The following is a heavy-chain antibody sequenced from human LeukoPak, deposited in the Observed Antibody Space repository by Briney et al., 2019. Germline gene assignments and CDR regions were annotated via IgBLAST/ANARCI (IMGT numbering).Heavy chain of an antibody. CDR1: GFTFSSYA. CDR2: IGGSGSRAGYT. V-gene: IGHV3-23*01. Sequence: GGSLRLSCATAGFTFSSYAMSWVRQAPGRGLEWVSAIGGSGSRAGYTYYADSVKGRFTISRDNSKDTLYLQMNSLRAEDTAIYYCAKVIITGSFPGYFDNWGQGTLVTVSS. D-gene: IGHD1-14*01. J-gene: IGHJ4*02. CDR3: AKVIITGSFPGYFDN.